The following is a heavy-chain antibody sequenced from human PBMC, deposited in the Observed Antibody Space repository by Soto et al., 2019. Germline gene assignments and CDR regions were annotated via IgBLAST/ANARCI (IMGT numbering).Heavy chain of an antibody. Sequence: LGESLKISWNGSGYSFTSYWICWVRQMPGKGLEWMGIIYPGDSDTRYSPSFQGQVTISADKSISTAYLQWSSLKASDTAMYYCARLTELYYFDYWGQGTLVTVSS. D-gene: IGHD2-15*01. CDR1: GYSFTSYW. V-gene: IGHV5-51*01. J-gene: IGHJ4*02. CDR2: IYPGDSDT. CDR3: ARLTELYYFDY.